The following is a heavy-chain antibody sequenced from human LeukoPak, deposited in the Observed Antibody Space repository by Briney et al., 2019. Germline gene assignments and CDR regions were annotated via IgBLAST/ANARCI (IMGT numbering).Heavy chain of an antibody. D-gene: IGHD3-9*01. V-gene: IGHV4-31*11. CDR3: AREYSDILTGYYLFDS. CDR1: GGSFSGYY. Sequence: NPSETLSLTCAVYGGSFSGYYWSWIRQYPGKGLEWIGSIFYSGSTYYNPSLKSRFTISVDTSKNQFSLKLSSVTAADTAVYYCAREYSDILTGYYLFDSWGQGTLVTVSS. CDR2: IFYSGST. J-gene: IGHJ4*02.